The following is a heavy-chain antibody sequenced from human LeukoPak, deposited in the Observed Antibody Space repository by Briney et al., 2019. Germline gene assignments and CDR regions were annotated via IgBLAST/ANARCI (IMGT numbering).Heavy chain of an antibody. D-gene: IGHD1-26*01. Sequence: PSDTLCLICSVSGASLNGYFWNWVRQTPEKGLEWIGYVSHTGATTSNATLKSRVSITIDTSKSQISLTMTSVAAADSALYYCARDRRGSFYTFDLWGPGTIVSVS. V-gene: IGHV4-59*01. CDR1: GASLNGYF. CDR2: VSHTGAT. CDR3: ARDRRGSFYTFDL. J-gene: IGHJ3*01.